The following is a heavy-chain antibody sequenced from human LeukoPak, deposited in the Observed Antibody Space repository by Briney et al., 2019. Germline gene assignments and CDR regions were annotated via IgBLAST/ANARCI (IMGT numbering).Heavy chain of an antibody. CDR1: GYTFTSYY. CDR3: ARRITTGQFDY. D-gene: IGHD3-10*01. V-gene: IGHV1-46*01. Sequence: GASVKVSCKASGYTFTSYYMHWVRQAPGQGLERMGIINPSGGSTSYAQKLQGRVTMTRDTSTSTVYMELSSLRSEDTAVYYCARRITTGQFDYWGQGTLVTVSS. J-gene: IGHJ4*02. CDR2: INPSGGST.